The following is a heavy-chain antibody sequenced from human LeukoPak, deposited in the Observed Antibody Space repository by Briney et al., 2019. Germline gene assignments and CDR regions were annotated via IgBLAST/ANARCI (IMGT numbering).Heavy chain of an antibody. D-gene: IGHD3-9*01. CDR1: GFTFSSYG. CDR3: TRDENYDILTLDY. Sequence: GGSLRLSCAASGFTFSSYGMHWVRQAPGKGLEWVAVIWYDGSNKYYADSVKGRFTISRDNSKNTLYLQMNSLRAEDTAVYYCTRDENYDILTLDYWGQGNMATVSS. CDR2: IWYDGSNK. V-gene: IGHV3-33*01. J-gene: IGHJ4*02.